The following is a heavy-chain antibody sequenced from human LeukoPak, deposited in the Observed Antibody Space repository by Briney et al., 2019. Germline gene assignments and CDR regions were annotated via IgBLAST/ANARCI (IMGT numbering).Heavy chain of an antibody. CDR1: GFTFDDYA. CDR3: AKGDCTNGVCYLDY. Sequence: GRSLRLSCAASGFTFDDYAMHWVRQAPGKGLEWVSGISWNSGSIGYADSVKGRFTISRDNAKNSLYLQMNSLRAEDMALYYCAKGDCTNGVCYLDYWGQGTLVTVSS. CDR2: ISWNSGSI. D-gene: IGHD2-8*01. V-gene: IGHV3-9*03. J-gene: IGHJ4*02.